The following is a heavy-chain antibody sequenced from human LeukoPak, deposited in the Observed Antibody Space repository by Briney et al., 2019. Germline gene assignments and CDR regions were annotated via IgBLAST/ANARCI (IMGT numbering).Heavy chain of an antibody. Sequence: TGESLKISCKASGYSFSSDWIAWVRQTPGKGLEWMGIIFPIDSETTYSPSFQGQVTISADKSISTAYLQWSSLKASDTAMYYCTRGCSGGSCSRDAMDVWGQGTMVTVSS. J-gene: IGHJ6*02. CDR3: TRGCSGGSCSRDAMDV. D-gene: IGHD2-15*01. CDR2: IFPIDSET. CDR1: GYSFSSDW. V-gene: IGHV5-51*01.